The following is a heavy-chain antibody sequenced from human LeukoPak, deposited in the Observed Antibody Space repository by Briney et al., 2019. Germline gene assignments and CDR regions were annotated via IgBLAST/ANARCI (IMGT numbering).Heavy chain of an antibody. CDR1: GFTCDDYA. CDR3: AKADYSSGWYYFDY. Sequence: PGGSLRLSCAASGFTCDDYAMHWVRQAPGKGLEWVSGISWNSGSIGYADSVKGRFTISRDNAKNSLYLQMNSLRAEDMALYYCAKADYSSGWYYFDYWGQGTLVTVSS. J-gene: IGHJ4*02. V-gene: IGHV3-9*03. CDR2: ISWNSGSI. D-gene: IGHD6-19*01.